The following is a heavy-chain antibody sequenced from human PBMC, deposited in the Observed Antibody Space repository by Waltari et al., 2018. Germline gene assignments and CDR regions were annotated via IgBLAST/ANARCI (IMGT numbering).Heavy chain of an antibody. V-gene: IGHV1-2*02. Sequence: QVQLVQSGAEVKKPGASVKVSCKASGYTFTGYYMHWVRQAPGQGLEWMGWINPNRGGTNYAQKVQGRVTRTRETSISTAYMELSRLRSDDTAVYYCARVTTVTTRWFDPWGQGTLVTVSS. D-gene: IGHD4-4*01. CDR1: GYTFTGYY. CDR2: INPNRGGT. J-gene: IGHJ5*02. CDR3: ARVTTVTTRWFDP.